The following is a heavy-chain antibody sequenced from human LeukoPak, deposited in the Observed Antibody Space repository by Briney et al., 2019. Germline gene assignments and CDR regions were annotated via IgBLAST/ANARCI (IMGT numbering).Heavy chain of an antibody. CDR2: ISAYNGNT. Sequence: GASVKVSCKASGYTFTSYGISWVRQAPGQGLEWMGWISAYNGNTNYAQKLQGRVTMTTDTSTSTAYMELRSLRSDDTAVYYCARESGPDPSHYYYGMDVWGQGTTVTVPS. CDR3: ARESGPDPSHYYYGMDV. J-gene: IGHJ6*02. CDR1: GYTFTSYG. D-gene: IGHD6-25*01. V-gene: IGHV1-18*01.